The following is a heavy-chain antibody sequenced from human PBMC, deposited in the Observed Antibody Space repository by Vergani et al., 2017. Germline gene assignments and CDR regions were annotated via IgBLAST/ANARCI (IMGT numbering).Heavy chain of an antibody. Sequence: EVQLLESGGGLVQPGGSLRLSCAASGFTFSNAWMSWVRQAPGKGLEWVGRIKSKTDGGTTDYAAPVKGRFTISRDDSKNTLYLQMNSLKTEDTAVYYCTTGYYYDSSGYFKAFDIWGQGTMVTVSS. CDR2: IKSKTDGGTT. D-gene: IGHD3-22*01. CDR1: GFTFSNAW. CDR3: TTGYYYDSSGYFKAFDI. V-gene: IGHV3-15*01. J-gene: IGHJ3*02.